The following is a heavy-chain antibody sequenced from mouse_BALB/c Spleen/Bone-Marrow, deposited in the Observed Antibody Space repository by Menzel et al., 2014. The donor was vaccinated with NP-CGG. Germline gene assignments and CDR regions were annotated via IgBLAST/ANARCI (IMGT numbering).Heavy chain of an antibody. CDR1: GFNIKDTY. V-gene: IGHV14-3*02. J-gene: IGHJ2*01. CDR3: TRRGFDF. Sequence: DVKLQESGAELVKPGASVKLSCTASGFNIKDTYIHWVKRRPEQGLEWIGRIDPENGNIKYDPKFQVKATITADTSSNTASLQLTSLTSEDTAVYCCTRRGFDFWGQGTTLTVSS. CDR2: IDPENGNI.